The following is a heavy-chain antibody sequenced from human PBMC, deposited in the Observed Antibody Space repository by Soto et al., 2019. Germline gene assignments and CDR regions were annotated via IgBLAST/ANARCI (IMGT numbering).Heavy chain of an antibody. CDR2: IYPGDSDT. Sequence: PGESLKISCKGSGYSFTSYWIGWLRQMPGKGLEWMGIIYPGDSDTRYSPSFQGQVTISADKSISTAYLQWSSLKASDTAMYYCASTLAADKYYSGMDVWGQGATVTVSS. CDR1: GYSFTSYW. V-gene: IGHV5-51*01. J-gene: IGHJ6*02. D-gene: IGHD6-13*01. CDR3: ASTLAADKYYSGMDV.